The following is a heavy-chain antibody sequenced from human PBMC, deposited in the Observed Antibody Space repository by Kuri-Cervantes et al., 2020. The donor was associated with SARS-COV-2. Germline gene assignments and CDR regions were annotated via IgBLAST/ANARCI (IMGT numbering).Heavy chain of an antibody. V-gene: IGHV3-48*03. CDR1: GFTFNSYE. Sequence: GESLKISCAASGFTFNSYEMNWVRQAPGKGLEWLSYIGNTDSTTYYADSVKGRFTISRDNAKNLLYLQMNSLRAEDTALYYCARDLSQYGDPGFHFGGQGTLVTVSS. J-gene: IGHJ4*02. CDR3: ARDLSQYGDPGFHF. D-gene: IGHD4-17*01. CDR2: IGNTDSTT.